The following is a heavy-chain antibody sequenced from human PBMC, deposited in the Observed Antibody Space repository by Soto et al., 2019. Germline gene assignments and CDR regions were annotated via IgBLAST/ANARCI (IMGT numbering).Heavy chain of an antibody. Sequence: QVQLVESGGGVVQPGRSLRLSCAASGFTFSSYGMHWVRQAPGKGLEWVAVIWYDGSNKYYADSVKGRFTISRDNSKNTLYLQMNSLRAEDTAVYYCARGTSIDSCYDTPPPSYMDVWGKGTTVTVSS. CDR2: IWYDGSNK. CDR3: ARGTSIDSCYDTPPPSYMDV. D-gene: IGHD5-12*01. J-gene: IGHJ6*03. CDR1: GFTFSSYG. V-gene: IGHV3-33*01.